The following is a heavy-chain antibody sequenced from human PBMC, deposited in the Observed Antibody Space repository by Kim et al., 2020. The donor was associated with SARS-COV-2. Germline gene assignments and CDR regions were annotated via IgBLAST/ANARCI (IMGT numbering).Heavy chain of an antibody. CDR2: ISGSSSYT. V-gene: IGHV3-11*06. Sequence: GGSLRLSCAASGFTFSEYYMSWIRQAPGKGLEWVSYISGSSSYTNYADSVKGRFTISRDNAKNSLYLQMNSLRVEDTAVYFCASQGDYWGQGTLVTVSS. J-gene: IGHJ4*02. CDR1: GFTFSEYY. CDR3: ASQGDY.